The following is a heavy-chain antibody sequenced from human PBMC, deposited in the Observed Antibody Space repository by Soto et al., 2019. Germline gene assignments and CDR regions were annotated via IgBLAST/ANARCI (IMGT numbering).Heavy chain of an antibody. CDR1: GFTFNSYA. Sequence: PGGSLRLSCAASGFTFNSYAMTWVRQAPGKGLEWVSIISSSGDGTYYVDSVKGRFTISRDNSRNTLNLQMNSLRAEDTAVYYCAKDAVYNDGLWLMDHWGQGTQVTVSS. D-gene: IGHD2-21*01. J-gene: IGHJ4*02. V-gene: IGHV3-23*01. CDR2: ISSSGDGT. CDR3: AKDAVYNDGLWLMDH.